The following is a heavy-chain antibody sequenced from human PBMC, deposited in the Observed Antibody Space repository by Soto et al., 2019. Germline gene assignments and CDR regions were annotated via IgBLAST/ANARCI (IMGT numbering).Heavy chain of an antibody. V-gene: IGHV1-69*04. CDR1: GGTLSSYT. Sequence: GASVKVSCKASGGTLSSYTFGCVRQAPGQGLEWMGRVIPNLGVTNYAKKFQGRFTIVVDTSTSTAYMELNSLRYEDTAVYYCARDKGYCSDTSCPDFDYWGQGTLVTVSS. J-gene: IGHJ4*02. CDR2: VIPNLGVT. D-gene: IGHD2-15*01. CDR3: ARDKGYCSDTSCPDFDY.